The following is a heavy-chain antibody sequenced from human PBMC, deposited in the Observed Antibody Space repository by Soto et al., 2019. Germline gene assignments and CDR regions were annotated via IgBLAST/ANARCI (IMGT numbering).Heavy chain of an antibody. Sequence: PGGSLRLSCAASGFTFNNYAMNWVRQAPRRGLEWVSIISPNGDSTYYADSVKGRFTISRDNSQNTVFLQMNSLRAEDTAIYFCAKVRLTDYLRYAPHLWGQGTLVTVS. V-gene: IGHV3-23*01. CDR3: AKVRLTDYLRYAPHL. CDR2: ISPNGDST. D-gene: IGHD2-8*01. CDR1: GFTFNNYA. J-gene: IGHJ3*01.